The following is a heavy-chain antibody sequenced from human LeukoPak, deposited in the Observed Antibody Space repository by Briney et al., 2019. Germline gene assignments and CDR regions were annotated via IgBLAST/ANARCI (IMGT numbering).Heavy chain of an antibody. D-gene: IGHD3-10*01. J-gene: IGHJ4*02. CDR3: ARGPSTHYYGSGSYSYFDY. Sequence: SETLSLTCTVSGGSISSSSYYWGWIRQPPGKGLEWIGSIYHSGSTYYNPSLKSRVTVSVDTSKNQFSLKLSSVTAADTAVYYCARGPSTHYYGSGSYSYFDYWGQGTLVTVSS. CDR2: IYHSGST. CDR1: GGSISSSSYY. V-gene: IGHV4-39*07.